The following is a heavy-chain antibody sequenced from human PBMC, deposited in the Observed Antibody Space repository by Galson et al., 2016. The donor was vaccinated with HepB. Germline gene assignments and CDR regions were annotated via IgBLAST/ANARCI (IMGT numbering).Heavy chain of an antibody. D-gene: IGHD6-19*01. J-gene: IGHJ3*02. V-gene: IGHV3-21*01. CDR1: GFIFSTYS. Sequence: SLRLSCAASGFIFSTYSMNWVRQAPGKGLEWVSSISSGSAYRYYADSVKGRFTISRDNAKKSLYLQMNSLRAEDTAVCYCARMRYSSGWLDGFDIWGQGTMVTVSS. CDR3: ARMRYSSGWLDGFDI. CDR2: ISSGSAYR.